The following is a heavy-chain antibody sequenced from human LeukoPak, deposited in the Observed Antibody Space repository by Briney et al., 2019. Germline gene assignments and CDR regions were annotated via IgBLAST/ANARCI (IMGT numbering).Heavy chain of an antibody. V-gene: IGHV3-33*01. CDR1: GFTFNTYG. D-gene: IGHD2-15*01. J-gene: IGHJ6*02. CDR2: IWYDGSNK. CDR3: ARVACTGNSCRPYHYYGMDV. Sequence: GGSLRLSCVASGFTFNTYGMNWVRLVPGKGLEWLAVIWYDGSNKYYADSVRGRFTISRDNSKNTLYLQVNSLRVEDTAVYYCARVACTGNSCRPYHYYGMDVWGQGTSVTVSS.